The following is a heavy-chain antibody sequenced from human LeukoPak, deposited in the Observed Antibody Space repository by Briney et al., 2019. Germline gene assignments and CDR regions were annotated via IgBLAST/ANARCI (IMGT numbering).Heavy chain of an antibody. CDR1: GGSISSYY. CDR2: IYYSGST. Sequence: SETLSLTCTVSGGSISSYYWSWIRQPPGKGLECLGYIYYSGSTNYNPSLKSRVTISVDTSKNQFSLKLSSVTAADTAVYYCARLGLGYCSSTSCLASGDYWGQGTLVTVSS. J-gene: IGHJ4*02. CDR3: ARLGLGYCSSTSCLASGDY. D-gene: IGHD2-2*01. V-gene: IGHV4-59*08.